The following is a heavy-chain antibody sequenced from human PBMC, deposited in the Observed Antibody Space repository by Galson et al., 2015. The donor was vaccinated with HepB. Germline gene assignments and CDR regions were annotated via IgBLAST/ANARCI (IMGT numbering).Heavy chain of an antibody. CDR1: GFSLSTSGMC. V-gene: IGHV2-70*01. D-gene: IGHD4-23*01. J-gene: IGHJ4*02. CDR2: IDWDDDK. CDR3: ARILRWSSAVHYYLDY. Sequence: PALVKPTQTLTLTCTFSGFSLSTSGMCVSWIRQPPGKALEWLALIDWDDDKYYSTSLQTRLTVSKDTSKNQVVLTMTNMDPVDTATYYCARILRWSSAVHYYLDYWGQRTLVTVSS.